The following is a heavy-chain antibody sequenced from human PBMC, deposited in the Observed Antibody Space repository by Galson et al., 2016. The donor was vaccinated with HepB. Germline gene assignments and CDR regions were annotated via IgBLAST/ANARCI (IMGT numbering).Heavy chain of an antibody. CDR2: IYHSGST. Sequence: TLSLTCAVSGGSISSGGYSWSWIRQPPGKGLEWIGYIYHSGSTYYNPSLKSRVTISVARSKNQFSLKLSSVTAADTAVCYCARHHAGWFDSWGQGTLVTVSS. CDR3: ARHHAGWFDS. D-gene: IGHD1-14*01. V-gene: IGHV4-30-2*01. J-gene: IGHJ5*01. CDR1: GGSISSGGYS.